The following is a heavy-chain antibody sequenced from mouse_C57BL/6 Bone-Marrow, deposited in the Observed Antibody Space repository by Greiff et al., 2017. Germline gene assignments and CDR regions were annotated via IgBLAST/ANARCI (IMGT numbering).Heavy chain of an antibody. Sequence: QVQLQQSGAELVRPGASVTLSCKASGYTFTDYEMHWVKQTPVHGLEWIGAIDPETGGTAYNQKFKGKAILAADKSSSTAYMQLRSLTSEDSAVYYCTRDYCGSSYINYWGQGTTLTVSS. J-gene: IGHJ2*01. V-gene: IGHV1-15*01. CDR3: TRDYCGSSYINY. CDR1: GYTFTDYE. CDR2: IDPETGGT. D-gene: IGHD1-1*01.